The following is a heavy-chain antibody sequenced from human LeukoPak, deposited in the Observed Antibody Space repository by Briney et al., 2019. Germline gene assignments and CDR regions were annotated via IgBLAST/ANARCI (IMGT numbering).Heavy chain of an antibody. J-gene: IGHJ4*02. CDR1: GFTFSIYW. V-gene: IGHV3-7*01. CDR2: IKRDGREK. Sequence: GGSLRLSCAASGFTFSIYWMSWVRQAPGKGLEWVADIKRDGREKHYVDSVKGRFTISRDDAKNSLYLQMNSLRAEDTAVYYCALNMIGGQIFDFWGQGTLVTVSS. D-gene: IGHD3-16*01. CDR3: ALNMIGGQIFDF.